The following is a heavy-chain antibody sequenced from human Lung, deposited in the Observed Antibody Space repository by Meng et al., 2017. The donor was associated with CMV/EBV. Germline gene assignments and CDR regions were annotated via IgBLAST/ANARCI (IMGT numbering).Heavy chain of an antibody. CDR3: ARDSGSSSFYYYYGMDV. V-gene: IGHV3-30-3*01. J-gene: IGHJ6*02. CDR1: GFTFSSYA. Sequence: GGSXRLXCAASGFTFSSYAMHWVRQAPGKGLEWVAVISYDGSNKYYADSVKGRFTISRDNSKNTLYLQMNSLRAEDTAVYYCARDSGSSSFYYYYGMDVXGQAXTVTVSS. D-gene: IGHD6-6*01. CDR2: ISYDGSNK.